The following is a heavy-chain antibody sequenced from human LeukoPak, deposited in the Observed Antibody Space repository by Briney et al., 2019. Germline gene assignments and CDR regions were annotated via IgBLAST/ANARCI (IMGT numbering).Heavy chain of an antibody. D-gene: IGHD3-10*01. CDR2: IPYDGSQK. CDR3: AKDRGYSYASGSSELDY. J-gene: IGHJ4*02. V-gene: IGHV3-30*18. CDR1: GFTFSGYG. Sequence: PGGSLRLSCAASGFTFSGYGMHWVRLAPGKGLEWVAVIPYDGSQKYYADSVQGRFTISRDNSRNTVYLQMGSLRNEDTAIYYCAKDRGYSYASGSSELDYWGQGTPVTVSS.